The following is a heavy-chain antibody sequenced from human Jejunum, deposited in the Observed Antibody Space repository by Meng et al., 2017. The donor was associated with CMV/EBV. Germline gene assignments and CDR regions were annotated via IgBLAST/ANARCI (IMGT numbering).Heavy chain of an antibody. CDR3: ARFIPAPQGGDY. V-gene: IGHV1-2*02. Sequence: KASGYTFTDYYLHWVRQAPGPGLEWMGWLNPNTAGPVYAPNFQGRVTMTRYTSFSTAYLEMNSLTSDDTAVYYCARFIPAPQGGDYWGQGTLVTVSS. CDR2: LNPNTAGP. D-gene: IGHD6-6*01. J-gene: IGHJ4*02. CDR1: GYTFTDYY.